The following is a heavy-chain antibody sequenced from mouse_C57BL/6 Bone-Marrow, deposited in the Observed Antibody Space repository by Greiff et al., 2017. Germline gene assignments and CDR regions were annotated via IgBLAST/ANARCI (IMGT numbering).Heavy chain of an antibody. D-gene: IGHD4-1*01. CDR1: GFTFSDSY. CDR3: ARHDWDGTD. Sequence: EVKLMESGGGLVQPGGSLKLSCAASGFTFSDSYMYWFRQTPEKRLEWVAYISNGGGSTYYPDTVKGRFTLSRDNAKNTLYLQMSRLKSEDTARYYCARHDWDGTDWGQGTLVTVSA. V-gene: IGHV5-12*01. J-gene: IGHJ3*01. CDR2: ISNGGGST.